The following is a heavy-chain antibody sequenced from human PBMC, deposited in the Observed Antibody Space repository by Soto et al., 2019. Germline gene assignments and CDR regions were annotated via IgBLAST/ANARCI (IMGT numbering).Heavy chain of an antibody. V-gene: IGHV3-33*01. CDR1: GFTFSSYG. CDR2: IWYDGSNK. Sequence: QVQLVESGGGVVQPGRSLRLSCAASGFTFSSYGMHWVRQAPGKGLEWVAVIWYDGSNKYYADSVKGRFTISRDNSKNTLYLQMNSLRAEDTAVYYCARDHGSGWSGGMDVWGQGTTVTVSS. J-gene: IGHJ6*02. D-gene: IGHD6-19*01. CDR3: ARDHGSGWSGGMDV.